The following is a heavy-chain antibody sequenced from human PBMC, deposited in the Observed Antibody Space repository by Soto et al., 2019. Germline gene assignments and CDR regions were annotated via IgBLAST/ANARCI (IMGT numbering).Heavy chain of an antibody. CDR2: ISGAADST. Sequence: EVQLLESGGGLVQPGGSLRLSCAASRFTFSSYAMGWVRQAPGKGLEWVSSISGAADSTYYADSVNGRFSISRDNSRNTPYLQMSSLRADDTAVYYCAKDGGGSYTHSQPYWYFDLWGRGTLVTVSS. V-gene: IGHV3-23*01. CDR3: AKDGGGSYTHSQPYWYFDL. D-gene: IGHD1-26*01. J-gene: IGHJ2*01. CDR1: RFTFSSYA.